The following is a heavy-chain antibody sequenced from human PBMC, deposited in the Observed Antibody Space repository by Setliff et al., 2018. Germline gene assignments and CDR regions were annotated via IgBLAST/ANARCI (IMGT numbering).Heavy chain of an antibody. CDR3: AREKGNREAPELRGLYYSYMDV. V-gene: IGHV4-4*07. Sequence: PSETLSLTCTVSGGSISSYYWSWIRQPAGKGLEWIGRIYTSGSTNYNPSLKSRVTMSVDTSKNQFSLKLSSVTAADTAVYYCAREKGNREAPELRGLYYSYMDVWGKGTTVTVSS. CDR1: GGSISSYY. CDR2: IYTSGST. J-gene: IGHJ6*03. D-gene: IGHD3-10*01.